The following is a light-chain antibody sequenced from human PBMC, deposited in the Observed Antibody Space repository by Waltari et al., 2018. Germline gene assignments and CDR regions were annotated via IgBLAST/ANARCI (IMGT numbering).Light chain of an antibody. J-gene: IGKJ2*01. Sequence: AIRMTQSPSSLSASTGDRVTITCRARQGISSSLAWYQQKPGKAPKLLIYAASTLQSGVPSRFSGSGSGTDFTLTISCLQSEDFATYYCQQYYSYSRSFGQGTKLEIK. CDR1: QGISSS. V-gene: IGKV1-8*01. CDR3: QQYYSYSRS. CDR2: AAS.